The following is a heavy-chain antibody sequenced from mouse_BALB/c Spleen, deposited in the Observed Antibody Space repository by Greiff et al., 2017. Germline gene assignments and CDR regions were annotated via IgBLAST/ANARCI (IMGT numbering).Heavy chain of an antibody. Sequence: EVKLMESGAELVRPGALVKLSCKASGFNIKDYYMHWVKQRPEQGLEWIGWIDPENGNTIYDPKFQGKASITADTSSNTAYLQLSSLTSEDTAVYYCARDYDRAWFAYWGQGTLVTVSA. V-gene: IGHV14-1*02. D-gene: IGHD2-4*01. J-gene: IGHJ3*01. CDR3: ARDYDRAWFAY. CDR1: GFNIKDYY. CDR2: IDPENGNT.